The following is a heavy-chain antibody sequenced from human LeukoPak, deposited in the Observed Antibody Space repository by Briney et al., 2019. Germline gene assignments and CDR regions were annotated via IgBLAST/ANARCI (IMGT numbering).Heavy chain of an antibody. Sequence: SETLSLTCAVYGGSFSGYYWSWIRQPPGKGLEWIGEINHSGSTNYNPSLKSRVTISVDTSKNQFSLKLSSVTAADTAVYYCARNSWNSLMGGYYYYYMDVWGKGTTVTVSS. J-gene: IGHJ6*03. CDR3: ARNSWNSLMGGYYYYYMDV. V-gene: IGHV4-34*01. CDR2: INHSGST. CDR1: GGSFSGYY. D-gene: IGHD1-7*01.